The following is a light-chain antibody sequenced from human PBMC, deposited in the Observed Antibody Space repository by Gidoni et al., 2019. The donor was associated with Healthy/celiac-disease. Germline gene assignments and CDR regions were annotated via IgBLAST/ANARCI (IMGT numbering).Light chain of an antibody. Sequence: EIVLTQSPATLSLSPGERATLSCRASQRVSSYLAWYQQKPGQAPRLLIYDASNRATGIPARFSGSGSGTDFTLTLSSLEPEYFAVYYCQQRSNWPLTFGGXTKVEIK. CDR1: QRVSSY. CDR3: QQRSNWPLT. J-gene: IGKJ4*01. V-gene: IGKV3-11*01. CDR2: DAS.